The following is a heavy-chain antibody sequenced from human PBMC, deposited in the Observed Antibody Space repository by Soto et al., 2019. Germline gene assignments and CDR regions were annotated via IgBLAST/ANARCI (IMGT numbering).Heavy chain of an antibody. CDR1: GGSISSGDYY. CDR3: ASSRRERFLEWLY. V-gene: IGHV4-30-4*01. D-gene: IGHD3-3*01. CDR2: IYYSGST. Sequence: QVQLQESGPGLVKPSQTLSLTCTVSGGSISSGDYYWSWIRQPPGKGLEWIGYIYYSGSTYYNPSLKSRVTISVDTSKNPFSLKLSSVTAADTAVYYCASSRRERFLEWLYWGQGTLVTVSS. J-gene: IGHJ4*02.